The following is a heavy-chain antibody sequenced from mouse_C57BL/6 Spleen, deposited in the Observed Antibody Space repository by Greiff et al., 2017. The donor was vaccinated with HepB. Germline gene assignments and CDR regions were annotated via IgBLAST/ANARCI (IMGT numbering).Heavy chain of an antibody. J-gene: IGHJ3*01. CDR2: ISSGCSTL. CDR1: GFTFSDYG. D-gene: IGHD3-3*01. V-gene: IGHV5-17*01. Sequence: DVMLVESGGGLVKPGGSLKLSCAASGFTFSDYGMHWVRQAPEKGLEWVAYISSGCSTLYYADTVKGRFTISRDNAKNTLFLQMASLRSEDTAMYYLARRGTGHAWFAYWGQGTLVTVSA. CDR3: ARRGTGHAWFAY.